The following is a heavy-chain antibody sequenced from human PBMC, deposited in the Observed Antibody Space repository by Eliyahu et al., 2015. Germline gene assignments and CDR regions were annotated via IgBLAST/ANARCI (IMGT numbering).Heavy chain of an antibody. CDR3: ARGPPGDY. J-gene: IGHJ4*02. Sequence: QVQLQESGPGLVKPSQTLSLTXHCLWCLHQQWCLTTGAGRPPPARGLEWVGYVYHSGSTNYNPSLKSRVTILVDTSKNQFSLSLNSVTAADTAVYYCARGPPGDYWGQGTLVTVSS. CDR1: CLHQQWCLTT. CDR2: VYHSGST. V-gene: IGHV4-31*03.